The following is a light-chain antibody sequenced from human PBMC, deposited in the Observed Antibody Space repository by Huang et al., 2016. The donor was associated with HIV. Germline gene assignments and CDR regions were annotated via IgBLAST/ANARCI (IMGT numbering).Light chain of an antibody. CDR2: AAS. V-gene: IGKV1-9*01. J-gene: IGKJ4*01. Sequence: IQLTQSPSSLSASVGSRFTITCRASQGTGSYLAWYQQKPGNAPKLLIEAASTLQSGVPARFSGGGSGTKFTLTISSLQPEDFATYYCQQLNSYPLTFGGGTEVEIK. CDR1: QGTGSY. CDR3: QQLNSYPLT.